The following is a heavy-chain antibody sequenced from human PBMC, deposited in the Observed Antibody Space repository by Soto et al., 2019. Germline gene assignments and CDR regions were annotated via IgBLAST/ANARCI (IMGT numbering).Heavy chain of an antibody. D-gene: IGHD6-13*01. CDR2: ISGSSSNT. CDR3: ARDPPPRITAVGPGHY. CDR1: GFTFSSYS. J-gene: IGHJ4*02. V-gene: IGHV3-21*01. Sequence: EVQLVESGGGLVKPGGSLRLSCAASGFTFSSYSMNWVRQAPGKGLEWVSAISGSSSNTYYADSVKGRFTISRDNAKNSLYLQMSSLRAEDTAVYYCARDPPPRITAVGPGHYWGQGTLVTVSS.